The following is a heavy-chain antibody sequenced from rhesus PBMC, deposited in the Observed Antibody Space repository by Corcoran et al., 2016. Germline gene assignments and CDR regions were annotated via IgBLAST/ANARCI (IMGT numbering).Heavy chain of an antibody. CDR2: INGNSGST. Sequence: QVQLQESGPGLVKPSETLSLTCAVSGGSFSSYWWSWIRQPPGKGLEWIGEINGNSGSTNYTPSLKSRGTIAKDASKNQFSLKLSSVTAADTAVYYCARSSGWSQSWDYWGQGVLVTVSS. D-gene: IGHD6S26*01. CDR1: GGSFSSYW. J-gene: IGHJ4*01. CDR3: ARSSGWSQSWDY. V-gene: IGHV4-80*01.